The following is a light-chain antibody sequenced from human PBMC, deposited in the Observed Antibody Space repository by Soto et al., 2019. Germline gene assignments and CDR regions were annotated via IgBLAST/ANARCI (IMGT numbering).Light chain of an antibody. CDR2: DAS. V-gene: IGKV1-5*01. CDR1: QSISSW. Sequence: DIQMTQSPSTLSASVGDRVTITCRASQSISSWLAWYQQKPGKAPKLLIYDASSLESGVPSRLSGSGSGTEFTLTISSLQPDDFATYYCQQYNSYLRTFGQGTKVEIK. J-gene: IGKJ1*01. CDR3: QQYNSYLRT.